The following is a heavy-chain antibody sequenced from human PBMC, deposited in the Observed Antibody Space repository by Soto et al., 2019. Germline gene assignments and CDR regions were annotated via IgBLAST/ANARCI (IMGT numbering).Heavy chain of an antibody. V-gene: IGHV4-34*01. CDR2: INHSGST. CDR1: GGSFSGYY. J-gene: IGHJ6*02. CDR3: ASPCYDHKHYYGMDV. Sequence: SETLSLTCAVYGGSFSGYYWSWIRQPPGKGLEWIGEINHSGSTNYNPSLKSRVTISVDTSKNQFSLKLSSVTAADTAVYYCASPCYDHKHYYGMDVWGQGTTVTVSS. D-gene: IGHD3-16*01.